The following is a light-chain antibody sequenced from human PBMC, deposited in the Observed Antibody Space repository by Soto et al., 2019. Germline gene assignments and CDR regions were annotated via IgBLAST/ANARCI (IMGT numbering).Light chain of an antibody. CDR3: QQRHTWPTT. CDR1: QFINTY. J-gene: IGKJ4*01. V-gene: IGKV3-11*01. CDR2: EAS. Sequence: EIVLTQSPATLSLSPGERATLSCRASQFINTYVAWYQHRPGQGPRLLIYEASKRATGIPARFSGSGSGTDFTLTISSLEPEDFGIYYCQQRHTWPTTFGGGAKEEI.